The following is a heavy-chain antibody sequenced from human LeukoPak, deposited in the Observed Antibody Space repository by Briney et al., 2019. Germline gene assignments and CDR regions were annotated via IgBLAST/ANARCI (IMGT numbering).Heavy chain of an antibody. CDR3: AKTAWYCSGGSCPRTEFDY. D-gene: IGHD2-15*01. Sequence: GGSLRLSCAASGFTFSDYYMSWIRQAPGKGLEWVSYITSSGSTIYHADSVKGRFTISRDNAKNSLYLQMNSLRAEDTAVYYCAKTAWYCSGGSCPRTEFDYWDQGTLVTVSS. V-gene: IGHV3-11*01. J-gene: IGHJ4*02. CDR2: ITSSGSTI. CDR1: GFTFSDYY.